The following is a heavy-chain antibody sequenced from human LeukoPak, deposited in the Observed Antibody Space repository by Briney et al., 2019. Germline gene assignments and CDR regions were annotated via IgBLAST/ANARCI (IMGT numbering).Heavy chain of an antibody. CDR2: IYTSGST. CDR1: GGSISSGSYY. D-gene: IGHD3-16*02. Sequence: SETLSLTCTVSGGSISSGSYYWSWIRQPAGKGLEWIGRIYTSGSTNYNPSLKSRVTISVDTSKNQFSLKLSSVTAADTAVYYCARGRIMITFGGVIVKGPLYFDYWGQGTLVTVSS. CDR3: ARGRIMITFGGVIVKGPLYFDY. V-gene: IGHV4-61*02. J-gene: IGHJ4*02.